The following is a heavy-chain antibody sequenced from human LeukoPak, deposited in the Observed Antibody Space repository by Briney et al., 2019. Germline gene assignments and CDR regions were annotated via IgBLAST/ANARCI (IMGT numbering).Heavy chain of an antibody. CDR2: ISSSSSYI. J-gene: IGHJ4*02. CDR3: AKPYATGAPYGY. Sequence: PGGSLRLSCAASGFTFSTYSMNWVRQAPGKGLELVSSISSSSSYIYYADSVKGRFTISRDNAKNSLYLQMNSLRVEDTAVYYCAKPYATGAPYGYWGQGTLVTVSS. D-gene: IGHD2-2*01. V-gene: IGHV3-21*01. CDR1: GFTFSTYS.